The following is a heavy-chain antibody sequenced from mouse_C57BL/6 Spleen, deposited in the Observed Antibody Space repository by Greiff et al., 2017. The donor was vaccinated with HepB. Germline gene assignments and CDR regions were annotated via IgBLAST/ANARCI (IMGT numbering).Heavy chain of an antibody. CDR3: ARAIYGSSYWYFDV. D-gene: IGHD1-1*01. CDR1: GFTFSDYY. Sequence: EVQRVESEGGLVQPGSSMKLSCTASGFTFSDYYMAWVRQVPEKGLEWVANINYDGSSTYYLDSLKSRFIISRDNAKNILYLQMSSLKSEDTATYYCARAIYGSSYWYFDVWGTGTTVTVSS. V-gene: IGHV5-16*01. J-gene: IGHJ1*03. CDR2: INYDGSST.